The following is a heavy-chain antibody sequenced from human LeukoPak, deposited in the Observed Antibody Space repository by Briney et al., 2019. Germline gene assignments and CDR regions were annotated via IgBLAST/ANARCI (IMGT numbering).Heavy chain of an antibody. D-gene: IGHD3-22*01. J-gene: IGHJ1*01. CDR3: AREVSPYYYDSSPFQH. Sequence: GGSLRLSCAASGFAFSSYAMHWVRQAPGKGLEWVAVISYDGSNKYYADSVKGRFTISRDNSKNTLYLQMNSLRAEDTAVYYCAREVSPYYYDSSPFQHWGQGTLVTVSS. V-gene: IGHV3-30*04. CDR2: ISYDGSNK. CDR1: GFAFSSYA.